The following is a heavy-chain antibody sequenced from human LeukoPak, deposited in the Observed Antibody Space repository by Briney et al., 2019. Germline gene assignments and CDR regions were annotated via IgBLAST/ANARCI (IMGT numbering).Heavy chain of an antibody. D-gene: IGHD3-22*01. V-gene: IGHV3-23*01. J-gene: IGHJ4*02. CDR1: AFTFATYA. CDR3: AKMPAYYYDSSGYAFHFDY. Sequence: GGSLRLSCAASAFTFATYAMSWVRQAPGKGLEWVSSISGSGGSTHYADPVRGRFTISRDNSKSTLYLQMNSLRAEDTAIYYCAKMPAYYYDSSGYAFHFDYWGQGTLVTVSS. CDR2: ISGSGGST.